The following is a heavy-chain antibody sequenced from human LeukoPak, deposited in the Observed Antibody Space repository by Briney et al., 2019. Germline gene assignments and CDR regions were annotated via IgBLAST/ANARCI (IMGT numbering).Heavy chain of an antibody. J-gene: IGHJ4*02. CDR2: INWNGGST. CDR1: GLTFDDYG. D-gene: IGHD1-26*01. Sequence: PGGSLRLSCAASGLTFDDYGTSWVRQVPGKGLEWVSGINWNGGSTGYADSVKGRFTISRDNAKNSLYLQMNSLRAEDTALYYCARIKSSGNYSPFDYWGQGALLTASS. CDR3: ARIKSSGNYSPFDY. V-gene: IGHV3-20*04.